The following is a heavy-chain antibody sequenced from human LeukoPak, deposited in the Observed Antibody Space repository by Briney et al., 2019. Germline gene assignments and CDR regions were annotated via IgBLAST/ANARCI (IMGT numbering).Heavy chain of an antibody. D-gene: IGHD3-10*01. J-gene: IGHJ4*02. Sequence: SETLSLTCTVSGGSISSSYWSWIRQPPGQGLEWVGEINHSGSTNYNPSLKSRVTISVDTSKNQFSLKLSSVTAADTAVYYCARLYGSGSYYKYWGQGTLVTVSS. CDR1: GGSISSSY. CDR3: ARLYGSGSYYKY. CDR2: INHSGST. V-gene: IGHV4-34*01.